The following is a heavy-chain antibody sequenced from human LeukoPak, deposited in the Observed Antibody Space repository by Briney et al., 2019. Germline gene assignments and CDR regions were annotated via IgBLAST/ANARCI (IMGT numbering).Heavy chain of an antibody. Sequence: KPGGSLRLSCAASGLSFSTYDMTWVRQAPGKGLEWVSSISSGTNYIFEADSVKGRLTISKDSARNSLSLQMNSLRADDTAVYYCARSAGGNYFDYWDQGTLVTVSS. CDR3: ARSAGGNYFDY. D-gene: IGHD2-8*02. J-gene: IGHJ4*02. CDR1: GLSFSTYD. V-gene: IGHV3-21*01. CDR2: ISSGTNYI.